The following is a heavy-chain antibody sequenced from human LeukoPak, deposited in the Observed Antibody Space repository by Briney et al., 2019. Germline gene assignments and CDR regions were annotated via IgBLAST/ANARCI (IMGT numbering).Heavy chain of an antibody. J-gene: IGHJ4*02. D-gene: IGHD6-13*01. CDR1: GFTFSDYY. CDR3: AKDIAASGLPRIFDF. CDR2: ISGSGGRGTT. V-gene: IGHV3-23*01. Sequence: GGSLRLSCAASGFTFSDYYMSWIRQAPGKGLEWVSAISGSGGRGTTYYADSAKGRFTISRDNAKNTMYLQMNSLSVEDTAVYYCAKDIAASGLPRIFDFWGQGTLVTVSS.